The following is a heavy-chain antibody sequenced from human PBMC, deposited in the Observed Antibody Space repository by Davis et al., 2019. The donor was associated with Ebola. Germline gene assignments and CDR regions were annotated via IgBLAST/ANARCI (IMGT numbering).Heavy chain of an antibody. CDR1: GGSVSNKY. Sequence: GSLRLSCTVSGGSVSNKYWSWIRQPPGKGLEWIGYMYYSGSTNYNPSLKSRVTMSVDTSRNQFSLKVNFVTAADTAVYYCVRGSSYSRGWPDAFDVWGQGTMVTVSS. V-gene: IGHV4-59*02. CDR2: MYYSGST. D-gene: IGHD6-19*01. CDR3: VRGSSYSRGWPDAFDV. J-gene: IGHJ3*01.